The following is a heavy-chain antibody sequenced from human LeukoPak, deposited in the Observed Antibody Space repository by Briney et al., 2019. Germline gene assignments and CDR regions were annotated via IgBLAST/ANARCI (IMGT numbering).Heavy chain of an antibody. V-gene: IGHV3-7*01. Sequence: PGGSLRLSCAASGFTFSSYWMSWVRQAPGKGLEWVANIKQDGSEKYYVDSVKGRFTISRDNAKNSLYLQMNSLRAEDTAVYYCARVETTVVTPVGEYFQHWGQGTLVTVSS. CDR2: IKQDGSEK. D-gene: IGHD4-23*01. CDR1: GFTFSSYW. CDR3: ARVETTVVTPVGEYFQH. J-gene: IGHJ1*01.